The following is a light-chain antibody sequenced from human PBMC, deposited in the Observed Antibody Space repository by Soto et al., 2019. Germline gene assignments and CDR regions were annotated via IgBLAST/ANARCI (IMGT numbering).Light chain of an antibody. CDR3: ETWDSNTVV. CDR2: LEGSGSY. CDR1: SGHSSYI. V-gene: IGLV4-60*03. Sequence: QSVLTQSSSASASLGSSVKLTCTLSSGHSSYIIAWHQQQPGKAPRYLMKLEGSGSYNKGSGVPDRFSGSSSGADRYLTISNLQSEDEADYYCETWDSNTVVFGGGNKLTVL. J-gene: IGLJ2*01.